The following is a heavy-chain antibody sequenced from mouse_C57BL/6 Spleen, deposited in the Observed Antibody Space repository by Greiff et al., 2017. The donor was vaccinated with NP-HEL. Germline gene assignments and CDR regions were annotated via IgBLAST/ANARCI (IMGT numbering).Heavy chain of an antibody. CDR2: IRLKSDNYAT. Sequence: EVKLQESGGGLVQPGGSMKLSCVASGFTFSNYWMNWVRQSPEKGLEWVAQIRLKSDNYATHYAESVKGRFTISRDDSKSSVYLQMNNLRAEDTGIYYCTIYYGNYVPFAYWGQGTLVTVSA. V-gene: IGHV6-3*01. CDR1: GFTFSNYW. D-gene: IGHD2-1*01. J-gene: IGHJ3*01. CDR3: TIYYGNYVPFAY.